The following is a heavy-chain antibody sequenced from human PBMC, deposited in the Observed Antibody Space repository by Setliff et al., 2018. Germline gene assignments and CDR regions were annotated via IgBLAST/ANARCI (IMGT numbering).Heavy chain of an antibody. CDR3: AREQWLDPPGYYYMDV. CDR1: GYSISSGHY. CDR2: ISHSGST. Sequence: PSETLSLTCTVSGYSISSGHYWGWIRQPPGKGLEWIGSISHSGSTYYNPSLKSRVSISVDTSKNQFYLKLSSVTAADTAVYYCAREQWLDPPGYYYMDVWAKGTTVTVSS. V-gene: IGHV4-38-2*02. J-gene: IGHJ6*03. D-gene: IGHD6-19*01.